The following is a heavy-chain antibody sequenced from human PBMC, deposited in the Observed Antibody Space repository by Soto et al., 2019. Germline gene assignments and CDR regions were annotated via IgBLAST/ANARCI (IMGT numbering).Heavy chain of an antibody. Sequence: SGGSLRLSCAASGFTFSSYSMNWVRQAPGKGLEWVSSISSSSSYIYYADSVKGRFTISRDNAKNSLYLQMNSLRAEDTAVYYCARAESLYGMDVWGQGTTVTVSS. CDR3: ARAESLYGMDV. CDR2: ISSSSSYI. J-gene: IGHJ6*02. V-gene: IGHV3-21*01. CDR1: GFTFSSYS.